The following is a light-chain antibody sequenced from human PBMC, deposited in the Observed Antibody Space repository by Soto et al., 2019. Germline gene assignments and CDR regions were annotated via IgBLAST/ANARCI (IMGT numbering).Light chain of an antibody. CDR3: CSYAGSYTWV. CDR2: DVS. V-gene: IGLV2-11*01. CDR1: SSDVGAYNY. J-gene: IGLJ3*02. Sequence: QSALTQPRSVSGSPGQSVTISCTGTSSDVGAYNYVSWYQQHPGKAPKLMIYDVSGRPSGVPDRFSGSKSGNTASLTISGLQSEDEADYYCCSYAGSYTWVFGGGTKLTVL.